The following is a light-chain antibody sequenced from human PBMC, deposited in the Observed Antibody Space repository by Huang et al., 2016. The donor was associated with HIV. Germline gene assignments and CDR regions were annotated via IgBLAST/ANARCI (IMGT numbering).Light chain of an antibody. CDR1: QSISSY. V-gene: IGKV1-39*01. J-gene: IGKJ4*01. CDR3: QQSYSTPT. CDR2: AAS. Sequence: DIQMTQSPSSLSASVGDRVTITCRASQSISSYLNWYQQKPGKAPKLLCYAASSLQSGVPSRFSGSGSGTDFTLTISSLQPEDFATYYCQQSYSTPTFGGGTKVEIK.